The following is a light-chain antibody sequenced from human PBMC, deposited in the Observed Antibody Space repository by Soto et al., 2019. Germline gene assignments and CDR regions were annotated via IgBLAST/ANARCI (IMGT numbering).Light chain of an antibody. CDR3: QQRANWPPVT. V-gene: IGKV3D-20*02. Sequence: ENVMTQSPGTLSLSPGERATLSCRASQSVSTNYVAWYQQKPGQAPRLLIYDASKRATGVPARFSGSGSGTDLTLTITTLEPEDFAVYFCQQRANWPPVTFGQGTKVDIK. CDR2: DAS. J-gene: IGKJ1*01. CDR1: QSVSTNY.